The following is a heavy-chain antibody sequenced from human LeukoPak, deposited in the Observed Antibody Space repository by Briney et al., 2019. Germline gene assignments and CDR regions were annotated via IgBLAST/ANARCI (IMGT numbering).Heavy chain of an antibody. CDR2: ISAYNGNT. V-gene: IGHV1-18*04. CDR1: GYTFASYG. Sequence: ASAKVSCKAPGYTFASYGISWVRQAPGQGLEWMGWISAYNGNTNYAQKLQGRVTMTTDTSTSTAYMELRSLRSDDTAVYYCARDGSKIAVAGSIDYWGQGTLVTVSS. D-gene: IGHD6-19*01. J-gene: IGHJ4*02. CDR3: ARDGSKIAVAGSIDY.